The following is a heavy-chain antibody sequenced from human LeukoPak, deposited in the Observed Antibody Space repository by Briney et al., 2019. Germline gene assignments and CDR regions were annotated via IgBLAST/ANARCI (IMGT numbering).Heavy chain of an antibody. V-gene: IGHV3-74*03. CDR1: GFTLSAYW. Sequence: GGSLRLSCTASGFTLSAYWMSWVRQAPGKGLVWVARSKYDGTTTTYADSVKGRFTISRDNPKNTLYLQMNSLRADDTAVYYCAKSDCFDPWGQGTVVTVSS. J-gene: IGHJ5*02. CDR3: AKSDCFDP. CDR2: SKYDGTTT.